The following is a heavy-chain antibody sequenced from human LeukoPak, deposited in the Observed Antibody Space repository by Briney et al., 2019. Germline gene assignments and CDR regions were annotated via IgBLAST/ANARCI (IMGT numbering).Heavy chain of an antibody. Sequence: ASVKVSCKASGYTFTSYDINWVRQATGQGLEWMGWMNPNSGHTGYAQKFQGRVTMTRNTSISTAYMELSSLRSEDTAVYYCASFSSSSRWENAFDIWGQGTMVTVSS. CDR1: GYTFTSYD. CDR3: ASFSSSSRWENAFDI. V-gene: IGHV1-8*01. D-gene: IGHD6-13*01. CDR2: MNPNSGHT. J-gene: IGHJ3*02.